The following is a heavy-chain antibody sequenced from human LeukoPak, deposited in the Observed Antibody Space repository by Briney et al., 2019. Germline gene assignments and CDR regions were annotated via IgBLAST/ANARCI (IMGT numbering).Heavy chain of an antibody. CDR3: ARVMVTTIDY. J-gene: IGHJ4*02. D-gene: IGHD2-21*02. CDR1: GGSISSGGYY. V-gene: IGHV4-31*03. Sequence: SETLSLTCTVSGGSISSGGYYWSWIRQHPGKGLVWIGYIYYSGDTYYNPSLKSRVTISVVTSKNQFSLQLSSVTAADTAVYYCARVMVTTIDYWGQGTLVTVSS. CDR2: IYYSGDT.